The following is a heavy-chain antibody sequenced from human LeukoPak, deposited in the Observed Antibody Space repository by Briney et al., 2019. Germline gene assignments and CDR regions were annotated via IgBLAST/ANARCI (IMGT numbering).Heavy chain of an antibody. CDR3: ARLFPRVGSGRFDA. D-gene: IGHD3-10*01. V-gene: IGHV5-51*01. J-gene: IGHJ5*02. Sequence: GESLKISCKTSGYNFGIYWIGWVRQSPGKGLEWMGIIYPDDSNTRYSPSFEGQVTFSADKSLSIAYLQWNSLKASDTAMYYCARLFPRVGSGRFDAWGQGTLITVSS. CDR2: IYPDDSNT. CDR1: GYNFGIYW.